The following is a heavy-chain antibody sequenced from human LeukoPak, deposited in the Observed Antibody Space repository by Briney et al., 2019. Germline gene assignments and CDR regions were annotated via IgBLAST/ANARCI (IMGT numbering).Heavy chain of an antibody. J-gene: IGHJ4*02. D-gene: IGHD6-13*01. V-gene: IGHV4-34*01. Sequence: SETLSLTCAVYGGSFSGYYWSWIRQPPGKGLEWIGEINHSGSTNYNPSLKSRVTISVDTSKNQFSLKLSSVTAADTAVYYCARPAAADFDYWGQGTLVTVSS. CDR3: ARPAAADFDY. CDR1: GGSFSGYY. CDR2: INHSGST.